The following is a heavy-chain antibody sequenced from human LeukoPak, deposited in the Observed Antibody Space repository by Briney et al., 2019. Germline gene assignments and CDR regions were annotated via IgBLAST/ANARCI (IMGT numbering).Heavy chain of an antibody. Sequence: GGSLRLSCTAPGFTFSSYSMNWVRQAPGKGLEWVSSISSSSSYIYYADSVKGRFTISRDNAKNSLYLQMNSLRAEDTAVYYCAREVRDILTPDAFDIWGQGTMVTVSS. D-gene: IGHD3-9*01. CDR2: ISSSSSYI. CDR3: AREVRDILTPDAFDI. CDR1: GFTFSSYS. V-gene: IGHV3-21*01. J-gene: IGHJ3*02.